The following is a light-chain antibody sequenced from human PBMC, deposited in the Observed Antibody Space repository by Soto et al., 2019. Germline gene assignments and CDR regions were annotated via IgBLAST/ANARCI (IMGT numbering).Light chain of an antibody. CDR2: EVR. V-gene: IGLV2-23*02. Sequence: QSVLTQPASVSGSAGQSITISCYGTSSDVGSYDLVSWYQQHPDKAPKLLIYEVRKRPSGVSGRFSGSKSDDTASLTISGLQAEDEADYYCCSYAGSSTLLFGGGTKLTVL. CDR1: SSDVGSYDL. J-gene: IGLJ3*02. CDR3: CSYAGSSTLL.